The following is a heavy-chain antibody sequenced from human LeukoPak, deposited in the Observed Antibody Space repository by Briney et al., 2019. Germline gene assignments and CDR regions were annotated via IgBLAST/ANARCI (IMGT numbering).Heavy chain of an antibody. CDR2: IYYSGST. Sequence: SETLSLTCTVSGVSISSYYWSWMRQPPGKGLEWIGYIYYSGSTNYNPSLKSRVTISVDTSKNQFSLKLSSVTAADTAVYYCARAQYQLPVVVNNWFDPWGQGTLVTVSS. V-gene: IGHV4-59*01. D-gene: IGHD2-2*01. CDR3: ARAQYQLPVVVNNWFDP. CDR1: GVSISSYY. J-gene: IGHJ5*02.